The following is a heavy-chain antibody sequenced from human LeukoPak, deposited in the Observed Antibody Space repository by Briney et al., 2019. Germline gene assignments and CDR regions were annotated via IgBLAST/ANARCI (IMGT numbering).Heavy chain of an antibody. D-gene: IGHD2-15*01. J-gene: IGHJ5*02. CDR3: ARTLVVAATNWFDP. Sequence: GGSLRLSRAASEFTFSSYSMNWVRQAPGKGLEWVSSISSSSSYIYYADSVKGRFTISRDNAKNSLYLQMNSLRAEDTAVYYCARTLVVAATNWFDPWGQGTLVTVSS. CDR2: ISSSSSYI. V-gene: IGHV3-21*01. CDR1: EFTFSSYS.